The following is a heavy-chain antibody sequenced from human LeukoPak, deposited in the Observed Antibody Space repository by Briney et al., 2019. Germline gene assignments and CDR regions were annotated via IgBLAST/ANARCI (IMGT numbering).Heavy chain of an antibody. J-gene: IGHJ4*02. CDR1: GYTFTGYY. CDR3: ARAMVRGVKFLGY. V-gene: IGHV1-2*02. Sequence: ASVKVSCKASGYTFTGYYMHWVRQAPGQGLEWMGWINPNSGGTNYAQKFQGRVTMTRDTSISTAYMELSRLRSDDTAVYYCARAMVRGVKFLGYWGQGTLVTVSS. D-gene: IGHD3-10*01. CDR2: INPNSGGT.